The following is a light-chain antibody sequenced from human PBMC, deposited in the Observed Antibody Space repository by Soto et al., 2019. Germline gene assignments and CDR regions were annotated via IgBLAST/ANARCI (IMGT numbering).Light chain of an antibody. CDR3: QQYNSYRA. Sequence: DIQMTQYPSTLSASVGDRVTITCRASQSISSWLAWYQQKPGKAPKLLIYKASTLQSWVPSRFSGSGSGTEFTLTISSLQPDDFATYYCQQYNSYRAFGQGTKVEIK. J-gene: IGKJ1*01. CDR2: KAS. CDR1: QSISSW. V-gene: IGKV1-5*03.